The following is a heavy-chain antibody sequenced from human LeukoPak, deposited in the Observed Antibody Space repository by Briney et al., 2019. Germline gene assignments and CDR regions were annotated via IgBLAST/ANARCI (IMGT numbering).Heavy chain of an antibody. CDR1: GGSFSGYY. D-gene: IGHD1-26*01. Sequence: SETLSLTCPVYGGSFSGYYWRWIRQPPGKGLEWIGEINHSGSTNYNPSLKSRVTISVDTSKNQFSLKLSSVTAADTAVYYCASPSRVGAFDIWGQGTMVTVSS. V-gene: IGHV4-34*01. J-gene: IGHJ3*02. CDR2: INHSGST. CDR3: ASPSRVGAFDI.